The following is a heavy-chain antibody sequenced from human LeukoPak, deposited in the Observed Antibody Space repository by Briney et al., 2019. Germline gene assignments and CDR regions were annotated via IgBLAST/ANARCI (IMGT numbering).Heavy chain of an antibody. CDR1: GGTFSSYS. CDR3: ARRAASSGWYPLSPYYFDY. CDR2: INPYLGIA. V-gene: IGHV1-69*02. J-gene: IGHJ4*02. D-gene: IGHD6-19*01. Sequence: GASVKVSCKASGGTFSSYSISWVRQAPGQGLEWMGRINPYLGIANYAQRFQDRVTITADRSTSTAYMELSSLTSEDTAVYYCARRAASSGWYPLSPYYFDYWGQGTLVTVSS.